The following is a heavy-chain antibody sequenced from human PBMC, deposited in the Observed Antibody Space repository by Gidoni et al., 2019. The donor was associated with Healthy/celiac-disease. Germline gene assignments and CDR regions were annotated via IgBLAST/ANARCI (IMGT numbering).Heavy chain of an antibody. CDR2: ISGSGGST. J-gene: IGHJ4*02. CDR3: AKDLGVRGANPVYDY. Sequence: EVQLLASGGGLVQPGGSLRLSCAASGFTFSSYAIGWVRQAPGKGLGWVSAISGSGGSTYYADSVKGRLTISRDKSKNTMYLQMNSLRAEDTAVYYCAKDLGVRGANPVYDYWGQGTLVTVSS. V-gene: IGHV3-23*01. D-gene: IGHD3-10*01. CDR1: GFTFSSYA.